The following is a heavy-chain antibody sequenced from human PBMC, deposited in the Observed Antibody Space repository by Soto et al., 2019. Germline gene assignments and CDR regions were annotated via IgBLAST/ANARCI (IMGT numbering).Heavy chain of an antibody. Sequence: GGFLRLSCAASGFTLAEYAMHWDRQAPGKGLEWVSGISWNSGSIGYADSVKGRFTISRDNAKNTLSLQMNSLTADDTAVYYCMSVMDFWGPGTLVTVSS. CDR3: MSVMDF. D-gene: IGHD2-8*01. V-gene: IGHV3-9*01. J-gene: IGHJ4*02. CDR2: ISWNSGSI. CDR1: GFTLAEYA.